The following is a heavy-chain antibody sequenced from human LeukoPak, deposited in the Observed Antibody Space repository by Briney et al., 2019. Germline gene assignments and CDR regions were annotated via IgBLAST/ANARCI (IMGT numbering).Heavy chain of an antibody. D-gene: IGHD3-3*01. CDR1: GFIFNKYP. V-gene: IGHV3-23*01. J-gene: IGHJ4*02. Sequence: AGGSLRLSCAASGFIFNKYPMTWVRQAPGKGPEWVSAISGFGDRALYADFVKGRFTISRDNSKTTLYLQMNNLKAEDTAMHYCGKEPWEGSGYIHYWGQGILVTVSS. CDR2: ISGFGDRA. CDR3: GKEPWEGSGYIHY.